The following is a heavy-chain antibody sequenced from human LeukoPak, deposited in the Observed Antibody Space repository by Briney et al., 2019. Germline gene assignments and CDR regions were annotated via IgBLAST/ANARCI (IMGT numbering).Heavy chain of an antibody. CDR3: ARVLRDYGRFNQNWFDP. CDR2: IYYSGST. V-gene: IGHV4-39*07. Sequence: KPSETLSLTCTVSGGSISSSSYYWGWIRQPPGKGLEWIGSIYYSGSTYYNPSLKSRVTISVDTSKNQFSLKLSSVTAADTAVYYCARVLRDYGRFNQNWFDPWGQGTLVTVSS. D-gene: IGHD4-17*01. J-gene: IGHJ5*02. CDR1: GGSISSSSYY.